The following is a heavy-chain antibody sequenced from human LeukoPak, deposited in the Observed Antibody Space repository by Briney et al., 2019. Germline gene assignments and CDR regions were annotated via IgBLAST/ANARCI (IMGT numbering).Heavy chain of an antibody. CDR3: AKDWGYCSSTSCYGLYYYYGMDV. V-gene: IGHV3-30*18. J-gene: IGHJ6*02. D-gene: IGHD2-2*01. CDR1: GFTFSSYG. CDR2: ISYDGSNK. Sequence: GGSLRLSCAASGFTFSSYGMHWVRQAPGKGLEWVAVISYDGSNKYYADSVKGRFTISRDNSKNTLYLRMDSLRAEDTAVYYCAKDWGYCSSTSCYGLYYYYGMDVWGQGTTVTVSS.